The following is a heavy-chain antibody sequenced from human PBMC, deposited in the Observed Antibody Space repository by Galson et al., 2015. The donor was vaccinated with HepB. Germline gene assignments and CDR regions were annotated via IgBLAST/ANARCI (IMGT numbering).Heavy chain of an antibody. J-gene: IGHJ6*02. CDR1: GFPFSTYW. V-gene: IGHV3-7*03. Sequence: LRLSCAVSGFPFSTYWMSWVRQAPGKGPEWVGKIKQDGSDKYYVDSVKGRFTISRDNAKNSLYLQMNSLRAEDTAMYYCARSGANMDVWGQGTTVTVSS. D-gene: IGHD3-10*01. CDR3: ARSGANMDV. CDR2: IKQDGSDK.